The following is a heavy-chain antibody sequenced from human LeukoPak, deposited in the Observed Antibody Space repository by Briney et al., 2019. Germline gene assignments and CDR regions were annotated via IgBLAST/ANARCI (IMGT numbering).Heavy chain of an antibody. Sequence: ASVKVSCKASGYTFTGYYMHWVRQAPGQGLEWMGWINPNSGGTNYAQKFQGRVTMTRDTSISTAYMELSRLRSDDTAVYYCAGNPYYDYVWGSYPPQWYFDYWGQGTLVTVSS. J-gene: IGHJ4*02. CDR1: GYTFTGYY. D-gene: IGHD3-16*02. CDR3: AGNPYYDYVWGSYPPQWYFDY. V-gene: IGHV1-2*02. CDR2: INPNSGGT.